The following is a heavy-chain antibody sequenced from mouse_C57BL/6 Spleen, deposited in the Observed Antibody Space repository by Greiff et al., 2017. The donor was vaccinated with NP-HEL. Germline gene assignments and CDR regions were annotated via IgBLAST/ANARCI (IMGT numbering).Heavy chain of an antibody. CDR3: ARGYYGSPMDY. J-gene: IGHJ4*01. CDR1: GYSITSGYD. V-gene: IGHV3-1*01. D-gene: IGHD1-1*01. Sequence: EVQLKESGPGMVKPSQSLSLTCTVTGYSITSGYDWHWIRHFPGNKLEWMGYISYSGSTNYNPSLKSRISITHDTSKNHFFLKLNSVTTEDTATYYCARGYYGSPMDYWGQGTSVTVSS. CDR2: ISYSGST.